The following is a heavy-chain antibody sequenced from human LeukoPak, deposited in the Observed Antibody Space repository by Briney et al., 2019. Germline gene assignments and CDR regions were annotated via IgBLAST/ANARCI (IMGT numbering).Heavy chain of an antibody. CDR1: GDSVSSNSAA. J-gene: IGHJ6*02. D-gene: IGHD2-2*01. Sequence: SQTLSLTCAISGDSVSSNSAAWNWIRQSPSRGLEWLGRTYYRSKWYNDYAVSVKSRITINPDTSKNRFSLQLNSVTPEDTAVYYCARAAASVSRWPVTYYGMDVWGQGTTVTVSS. CDR2: TYYRSKWYN. CDR3: ARAAASVSRWPVTYYGMDV. V-gene: IGHV6-1*01.